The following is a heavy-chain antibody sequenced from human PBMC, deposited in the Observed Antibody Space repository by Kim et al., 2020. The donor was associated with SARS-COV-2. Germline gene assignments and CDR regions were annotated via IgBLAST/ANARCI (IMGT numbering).Heavy chain of an antibody. J-gene: IGHJ2*01. V-gene: IGHV1-46*01. D-gene: IGHD4-4*01. CDR3: ARDSPPDYSNFRRSPYWYFDL. CDR1: GYTFTSYY. CDR2: INPSGGST. Sequence: ASVKVSCKASGYTFTSYYMHWVRQAPGQGLEWMGIINPSGGSTSYAQKFQGRVTMTRDTSTSTVYMELSSLRSEDTAVYYCARDSPPDYSNFRRSPYWYFDLWGRGTLVTVSS.